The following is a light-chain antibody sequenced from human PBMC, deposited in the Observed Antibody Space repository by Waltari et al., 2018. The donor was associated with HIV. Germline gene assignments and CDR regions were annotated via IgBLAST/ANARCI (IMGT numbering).Light chain of an antibody. V-gene: IGLV2-23*02. CDR2: EVT. J-gene: IGLJ1*01. CDR1: SSNVGSDDL. CDR3: CSCPRSGIRYV. Sequence: QSALPQPASVSGSPGQSITISCTGTSSNVGSDDLVYWYQQHPGEAPKLIIYEVTKRPSGVSNRFSGSKSGNTASLTISGLQAEDEADYYCCSCPRSGIRYVFGTGTKVTVL.